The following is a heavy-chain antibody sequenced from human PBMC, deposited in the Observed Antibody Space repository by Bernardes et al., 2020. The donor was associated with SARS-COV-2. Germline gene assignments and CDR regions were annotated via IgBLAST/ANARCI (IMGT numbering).Heavy chain of an antibody. CDR1: GDSISSYY. D-gene: IGHD6-19*01. V-gene: IGHV4-4*07. CDR3: ARGGIAVADYDWYFAL. CDR2: FYTSGST. Sequence: TLSLTCTVSGDSISSYYWSWIRQPAGKGLEWIGRFYTSGSTNYNPPLKSRVTMSVDTSKNQFSLKLSSVTTADTAVYYCARGGIAVADYDWYFALWGRGTLVTVSS. J-gene: IGHJ2*01.